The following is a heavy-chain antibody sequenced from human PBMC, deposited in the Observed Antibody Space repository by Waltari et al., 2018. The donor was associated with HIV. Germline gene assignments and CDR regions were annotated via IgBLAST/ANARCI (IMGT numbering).Heavy chain of an antibody. V-gene: IGHV4-39*07. D-gene: IGHD3-22*01. J-gene: IGHJ4*02. CDR3: ARAKRYYDSSGYVDY. Sequence: QLQLQESGPGLVKPSETLSLTFTVSGGSISSSSYYWGWIRQPPGKGLEWIGIISYSGTTYYNPALKSRVTISEDTSKNQFSLKLSSVTAADTAVYYCARAKRYYDSSGYVDYWGQGTLVTVSS. CDR2: ISYSGTT. CDR1: GGSISSSSYY.